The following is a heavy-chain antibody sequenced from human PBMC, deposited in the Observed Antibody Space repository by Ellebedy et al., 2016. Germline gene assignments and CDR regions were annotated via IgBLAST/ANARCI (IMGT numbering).Heavy chain of an antibody. CDR1: GFTFSNFF. J-gene: IGHJ6*02. V-gene: IGHV3-48*02. CDR2: INGAGDTT. Sequence: GGSLRLXXAASGFTFSNFFMSWVRQTPGKGLEWVSTINGAGDTTYFADSVKGRFTISRDNAKNSLYLQMNSLRDEDTAVYYCARWGFLEWLLSNYYYYGMDVWGQGTTVTVSS. D-gene: IGHD3-3*01. CDR3: ARWGFLEWLLSNYYYYGMDV.